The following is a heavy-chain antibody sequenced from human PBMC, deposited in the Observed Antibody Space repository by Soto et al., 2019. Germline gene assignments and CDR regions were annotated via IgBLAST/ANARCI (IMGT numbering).Heavy chain of an antibody. V-gene: IGHV3-30-3*01. CDR1: GFTFRQYD. CDR3: ARDSMIGPLIDYYGLDF. J-gene: IGHJ6*02. Sequence: QVQLVESGGGVVQPGRSLRLSCGASGFTFRQYDIHWVRQAPGKGLEWVAVISYDGSGTYYTDSVKGRFTLSRDNSNNTVYLQMNSLRLEDTAVYYCARDSMIGPLIDYYGLDFWGQGTTVTVSS. CDR2: ISYDGSGT. D-gene: IGHD3-16*01.